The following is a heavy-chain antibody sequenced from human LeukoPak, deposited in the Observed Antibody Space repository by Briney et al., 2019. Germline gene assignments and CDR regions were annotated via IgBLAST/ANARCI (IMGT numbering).Heavy chain of an antibody. CDR3: ARAPLYHYDSSGYLFDY. D-gene: IGHD3-22*01. Sequence: SETLSLTCAVYGGSFSGYYWSWIRQPPGKGLEWIGIIYYSGTTYYNPSLKSRVTISVDTSKNQFSLKLSSVTAADTAIYYCARAPLYHYDSSGYLFDYWGQGTLVTVSS. J-gene: IGHJ4*02. CDR2: IYYSGTT. CDR1: GGSFSGYY. V-gene: IGHV4-34*01.